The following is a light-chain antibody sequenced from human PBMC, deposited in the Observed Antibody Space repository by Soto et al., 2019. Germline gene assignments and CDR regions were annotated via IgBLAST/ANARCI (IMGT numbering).Light chain of an antibody. CDR1: QGIRNY. Sequence: DIQMTQSPSSLPASLGDTVTITCRASQGIRNYLAWYQQKPGKAPKLLIYAASTLQSGVPSRFSGSGSGTEFTLTISSLQADDFATYYCQQCNRYSWTFGQGTKVDIK. CDR2: AAS. J-gene: IGKJ1*01. V-gene: IGKV1-27*01. CDR3: QQCNRYSWT.